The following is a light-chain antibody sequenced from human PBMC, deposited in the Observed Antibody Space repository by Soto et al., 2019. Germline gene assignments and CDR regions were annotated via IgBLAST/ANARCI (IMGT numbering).Light chain of an antibody. CDR1: SSNIGAGYD. V-gene: IGLV1-40*01. J-gene: IGLJ3*02. CDR2: GNS. Sequence: QSVLTQPPSVSGAPGQRVTISCTGSSSNIGAGYDVHWYQQLPGTAPKLLIYGNSNRPSGVPDRFSGSKSGTSASLAITGRQAEYEADYHGQSYASSLSGWVFGGGTQLTVL. CDR3: QSYASSLSGWV.